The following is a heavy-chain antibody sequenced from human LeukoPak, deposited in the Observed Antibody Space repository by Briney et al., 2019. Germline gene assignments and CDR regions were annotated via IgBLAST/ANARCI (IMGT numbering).Heavy chain of an antibody. D-gene: IGHD3-3*01. Sequence: GASVKVSCKASGYTFTSYDINWVRQATGQGLEWMGWMNPNSGNTGYAQKFQGRVTMTRNTSISTAYMELSSLRSEDTAVYYCARGPFYYDFWSGYIDYWGQETLVTVSS. CDR2: MNPNSGNT. J-gene: IGHJ4*02. V-gene: IGHV1-8*01. CDR1: GYTFTSYD. CDR3: ARGPFYYDFWSGYIDY.